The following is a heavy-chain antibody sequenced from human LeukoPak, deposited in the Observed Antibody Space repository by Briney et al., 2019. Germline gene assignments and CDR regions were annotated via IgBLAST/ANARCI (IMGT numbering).Heavy chain of an antibody. CDR3: ARSNNGGDFLGVGFDY. CDR2: INTNTGNP. Sequence: ASVKVSCKTSGYAFINYAINWVRQAPGQGLEWMGWINTNTGNPTYAQGFTGRFVFSLDTSVSTTYLQISSLETEDTAIYYCARSNNGGDFLGVGFDYWGQGALVTVSS. J-gene: IGHJ4*02. V-gene: IGHV7-4-1*02. CDR1: GYAFINYA. D-gene: IGHD2-21*02.